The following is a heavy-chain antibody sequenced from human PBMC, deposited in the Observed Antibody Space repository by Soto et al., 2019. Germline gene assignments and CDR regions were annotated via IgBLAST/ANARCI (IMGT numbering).Heavy chain of an antibody. CDR1: GYTFTSYG. V-gene: IGHV1-18*01. J-gene: IGHJ5*02. CDR2: LSGYNGNT. CDR3: ARDLTPSGS. Sequence: QVKLVQSGAEVKKPGASVKVSGKASGYTFTSYGISWRRQAPGQGLEGMGWLSGYNGNTNYAQDRQGRVTMSTDTCTSTAYVELRALRSDYTAVYYCARDLTPSGSWGQGTLVTVSS. D-gene: IGHD2-15*01.